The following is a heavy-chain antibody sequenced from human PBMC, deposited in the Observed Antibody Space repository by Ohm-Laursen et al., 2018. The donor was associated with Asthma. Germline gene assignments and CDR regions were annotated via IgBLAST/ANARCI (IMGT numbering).Heavy chain of an antibody. CDR2: VFYSGST. J-gene: IGHJ4*02. CDR1: GGSISSGGYS. V-gene: IGHV4-61*08. Sequence: SDTLSLTCAVSGGSISSGGYSWSWIRQPPGKGLEWIGHVFYSGSTLYNPSLMSRVTISEDTSKNQFSLTLSSVTAADTAIYYCARGRGFGYGIDYWGQGTLVTISS. D-gene: IGHD5-18*01. CDR3: ARGRGFGYGIDY.